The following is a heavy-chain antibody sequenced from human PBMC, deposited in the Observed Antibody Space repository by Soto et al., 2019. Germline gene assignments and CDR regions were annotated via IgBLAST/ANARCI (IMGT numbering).Heavy chain of an antibody. J-gene: IGHJ5*02. CDR1: GGSISSSHW. D-gene: IGHD1-26*01. CDR3: ARDLSGSYSYNWFDP. CDR2: IYHSVIT. Sequence: SETLSLTCAVSGGSISSSHWWSWVRQPPGKGLEGIGEIYHSVITNYNPSLKSRVTISVDKSKNQFSLKLSSVTAADTAVYYCARDLSGSYSYNWFDPLGQGPLVNVSS. V-gene: IGHV4-4*02.